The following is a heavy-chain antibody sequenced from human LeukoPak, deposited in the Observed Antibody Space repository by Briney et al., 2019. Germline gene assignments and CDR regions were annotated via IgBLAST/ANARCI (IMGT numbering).Heavy chain of an antibody. Sequence: SVKVSCKASGYTFTSYAMHWVRQAPGQGLEWMGWITPSGGTNYPQKFQGRVATTRDTSITTAYMDLSRLTSDDTAVYYCARDRYGDGFAHFDYWGQGALVTVSS. J-gene: IGHJ4*02. D-gene: IGHD5-24*01. CDR2: ITPSGGT. V-gene: IGHV1-2*02. CDR1: GYTFTSYA. CDR3: ARDRYGDGFAHFDY.